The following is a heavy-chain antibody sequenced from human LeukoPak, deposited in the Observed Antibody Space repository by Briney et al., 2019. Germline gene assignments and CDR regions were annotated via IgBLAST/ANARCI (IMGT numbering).Heavy chain of an antibody. J-gene: IGHJ4*02. V-gene: IGHV1-2*02. CDR2: INPNSGGT. Sequence: GASVKVSCKASGYTFTGYYMHWVRQAPGQGLEWMGWINPNSGGTNYAQKFQGRVTMTRDTSISTAYMELSRLRSDDTAVYYCARARRGRFTMIVVVTPFDYWGQGTLVTVSS. CDR3: ARARRGRFTMIVVVTPFDY. D-gene: IGHD3-22*01. CDR1: GYTFTGYY.